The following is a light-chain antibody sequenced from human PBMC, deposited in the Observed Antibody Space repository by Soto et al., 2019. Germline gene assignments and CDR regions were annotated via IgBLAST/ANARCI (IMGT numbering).Light chain of an antibody. Sequence: EIVLTQSPGTLSLSPGERATLSCRASQSVSSNLAWYQQKPGQGPRLLIYGASSRATGTPDRFSGSGSGTDFTLTINRLEPEDFALYYCQQYGSSPPTFGQGTKVDIK. CDR3: QQYGSSPPT. CDR2: GAS. V-gene: IGKV3-20*01. CDR1: QSVSSN. J-gene: IGKJ1*01.